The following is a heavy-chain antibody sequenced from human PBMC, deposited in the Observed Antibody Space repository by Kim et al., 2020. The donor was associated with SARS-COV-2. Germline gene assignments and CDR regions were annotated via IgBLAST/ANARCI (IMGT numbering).Heavy chain of an antibody. CDR2: ISSGGTYI. D-gene: IGHD4-17*01. V-gene: IGHV3-21*01. CDR1: GFSFTNYA. Sequence: GGSLRLSCAASGFSFTNYAMNWVRQAPGKGLEWVSSISSGGTYIYYADSMKGRFTISRDNAQNSLYLQMNSLRADDTAVYYCARAFGDYVYNYYFYGMDV. J-gene: IGHJ6*01. CDR3: ARAFGDYVYNYYFYGMDV.